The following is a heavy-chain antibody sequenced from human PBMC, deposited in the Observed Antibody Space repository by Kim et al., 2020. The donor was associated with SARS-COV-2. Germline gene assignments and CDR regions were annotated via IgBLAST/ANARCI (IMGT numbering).Heavy chain of an antibody. J-gene: IGHJ4*02. CDR1: GFTFSSYG. Sequence: GGSLRLSCAASGFTFSSYGMHWVRQAPGKGLEWVAVIWYDGSNKYYADSVKGRFTISRDNSKNTLYLQMNSLRAEDTAVYYCARDEGYLRYSDYFDYWGQGTLVTVAS. D-gene: IGHD1-26*01. CDR3: ARDEGYLRYSDYFDY. CDR2: IWYDGSNK. V-gene: IGHV3-33*01.